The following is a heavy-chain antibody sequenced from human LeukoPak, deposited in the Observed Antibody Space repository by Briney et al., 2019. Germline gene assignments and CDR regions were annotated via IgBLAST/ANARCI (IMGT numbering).Heavy chain of an antibody. J-gene: IGHJ6*02. CDR2: ISYDGRNK. Sequence: PGGSLRLSCAASGFTFTNYDIHWVRQAPGKGLEWVAIISYDGRNKYYADSVKGRFTISRDNSKNTLYLQMNSLRAEDTAVYFCARDKGIDDYYYYGLDVWGQGTTVTVSS. V-gene: IGHV3-30*03. CDR3: ARDKGIDDYYYYGLDV. D-gene: IGHD2-21*01. CDR1: GFTFTNYD.